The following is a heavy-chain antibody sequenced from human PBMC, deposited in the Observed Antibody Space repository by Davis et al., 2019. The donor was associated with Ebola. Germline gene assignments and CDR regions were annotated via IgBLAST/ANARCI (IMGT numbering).Heavy chain of an antibody. Sequence: GESLKISCAASGFSFSIFGMHWVRQAPGKGLEWVAAIWHDGSQNYYADSVKGRFTISRDNSKNTLFLQMNTLRPEDTGVYYCARLPGYTSGWGFDYWGQGTLVTVSS. CDR3: ARLPGYTSGWGFDY. D-gene: IGHD6-19*01. J-gene: IGHJ4*02. V-gene: IGHV3-33*01. CDR1: GFSFSIFG. CDR2: IWHDGSQN.